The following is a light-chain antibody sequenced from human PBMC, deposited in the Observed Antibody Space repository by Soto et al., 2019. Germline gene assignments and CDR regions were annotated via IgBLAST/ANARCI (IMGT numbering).Light chain of an antibody. CDR3: QQYDNSVWT. V-gene: IGKV3-20*01. CDR2: GVS. J-gene: IGKJ1*01. Sequence: EIVLTQSPGTLSLSPGERATLSCRASESVSSTSLAWYQQKPGQAPRLLMYGVSSRATGIPDRFSVSGSGTDFTLTINRLEPEDFAVYFCQQYDNSVWTFGQGTKVEIK. CDR1: ESVSSTS.